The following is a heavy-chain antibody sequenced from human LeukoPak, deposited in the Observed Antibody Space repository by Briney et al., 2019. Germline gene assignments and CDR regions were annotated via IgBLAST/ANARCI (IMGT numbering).Heavy chain of an antibody. D-gene: IGHD5-12*01. CDR2: IKQDGSEK. CDR3: ARRASRAFDY. CDR1: GFTFSTYW. J-gene: IGHJ4*02. Sequence: PGGSLRLSCAASGFTFSTYWMSWVRQAPGKGLEWVASIKQDGSEKSYVDSLKGRFTISRDNAKNSPYLEMNSLRAEDTAVFYCARRASRAFDYWGQGTLVTVSS. V-gene: IGHV3-7*01.